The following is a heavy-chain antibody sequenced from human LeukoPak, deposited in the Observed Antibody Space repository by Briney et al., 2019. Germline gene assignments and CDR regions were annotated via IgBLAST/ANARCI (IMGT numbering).Heavy chain of an antibody. V-gene: IGHV1-2*02. D-gene: IGHD2-2*01. CDR2: INPNSGDT. CDR3: ARVQYQLLFEGNWFDP. CDR1: GYTFTGYY. Sequence: ASVKVSCKASGYTFTGYYIHWVRQAPGQGLEWMGWINPNSGDTHYAQKFQGRVTMTRDTSISTAYMDLNSLISDHTPVYYCARVQYQLLFEGNWFDPWGQGTLVTVSS. J-gene: IGHJ5*02.